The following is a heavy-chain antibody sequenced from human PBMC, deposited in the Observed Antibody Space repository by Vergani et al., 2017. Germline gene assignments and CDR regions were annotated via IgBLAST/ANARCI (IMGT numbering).Heavy chain of an antibody. J-gene: IGHJ4*02. CDR1: GFTFRSYA. CDR2: ISDSGGST. V-gene: IGHV3-23*01. D-gene: IGHD6-13*01. Sequence: EVQLLESGGGLVQPGGSLRLSCAASGFTFRSYAMSWVRQAPGQGLEWVSVISDSGGSTYYAASVKGRFTISRDNSKNTLYLQMNSLRAEDTAVHYCAKSLAAPGTSKPDYWGQGTLVTVSA. CDR3: AKSLAAPGTSKPDY.